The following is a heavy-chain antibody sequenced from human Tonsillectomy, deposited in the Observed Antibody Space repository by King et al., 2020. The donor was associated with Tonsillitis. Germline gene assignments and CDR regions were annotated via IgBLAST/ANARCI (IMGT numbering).Heavy chain of an antibody. D-gene: IGHD6-19*01. CDR3: AKVRFAWGRLVETDFDY. Sequence: VQLVESGGGVVQPGRSLRLSCAASGFTFSNYGMHWVRQAPGKGLEWVTLISYDGSNKYYADSVKGRFTISRDNSKTTLYLQMNSLRAEDTAVYYCAKVRFAWGRLVETDFDYWGQGTLVTVSS. CDR1: GFTFSNYG. V-gene: IGHV3-30*18. J-gene: IGHJ4*02. CDR2: ISYDGSNK.